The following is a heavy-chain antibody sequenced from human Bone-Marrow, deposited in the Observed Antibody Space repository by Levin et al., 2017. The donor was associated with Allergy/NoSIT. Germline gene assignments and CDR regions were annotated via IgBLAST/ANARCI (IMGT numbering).Heavy chain of an antibody. CDR1: GFSFNTYA. D-gene: IGHD1-26*01. J-gene: IGHJ4*02. Sequence: AGGSLRLSCTASGFSFNTYAMHWVRQAPGKGLEWVALISYDGSEKYYADSVKGRFTISRDNSRSTLYLQMNSLRAEDTAVFYCAGDLEGATTFGYLEFWGQGTLVTVSS. V-gene: IGHV3-30*04. CDR2: ISYDGSEK. CDR3: AGDLEGATTFGYLEF.